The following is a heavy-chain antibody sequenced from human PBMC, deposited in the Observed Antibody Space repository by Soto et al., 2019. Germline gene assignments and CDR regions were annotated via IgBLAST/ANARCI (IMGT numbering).Heavy chain of an antibody. CDR1: GDSISSYY. V-gene: IGHV4-59*01. CDR3: ARAHPGYCISTSCYEDYYYGMDV. Sequence: SETLSLTCTVSGDSISSYYWSWIRQPPGKGLEWIGYIHYSGSTNYNPSLKSRVTISVDTSKNQFSLKLSSVTAADTAVYYCARAHPGYCISTSCYEDYYYGMDVWGQGTTVTVSS. CDR2: IHYSGST. D-gene: IGHD2-2*01. J-gene: IGHJ6*02.